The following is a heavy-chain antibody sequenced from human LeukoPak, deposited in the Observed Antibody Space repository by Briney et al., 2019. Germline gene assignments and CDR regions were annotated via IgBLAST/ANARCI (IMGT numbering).Heavy chain of an antibody. V-gene: IGHV4-39*07. D-gene: IGHD6-6*01. Sequence: SETLSLTCTVSGGSISSSRYYWGWIRQPPGKGLEWIGEINHSGSTNYNPSLKSRVTISVDTSKNQFSLKLSSVTAADTAVYYCARVRSSGSRPLSAARGSSYYYYYMDVWGKGTTVTVSS. J-gene: IGHJ6*03. CDR3: ARVRSSGSRPLSAARGSSYYYYYMDV. CDR2: INHSGST. CDR1: GGSISSSRYY.